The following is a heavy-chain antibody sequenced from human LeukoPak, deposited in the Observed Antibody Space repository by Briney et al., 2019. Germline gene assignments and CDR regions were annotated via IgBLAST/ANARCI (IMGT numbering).Heavy chain of an antibody. CDR3: ARSGSYNWFDP. J-gene: IGHJ5*02. CDR1: VYTFTSND. V-gene: IGHV1-8*01. D-gene: IGHD1-26*01. CDR2: MNPKSGNT. Sequence: GASLKDSCMASVYTFTSNDTNGVRQTTGQRLGWMGWMNPKSGNTGYTQKFQGRVTMTRTTSISTAYIELSSLRSGDTAVYYCARSGSYNWFDPWGQGTLVTVSS.